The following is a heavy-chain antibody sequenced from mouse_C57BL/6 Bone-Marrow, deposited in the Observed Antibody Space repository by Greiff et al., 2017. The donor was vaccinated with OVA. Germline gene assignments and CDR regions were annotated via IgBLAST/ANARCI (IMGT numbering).Heavy chain of an antibody. CDR2: IDPEDGET. Sequence: EVQLQQSGAELVKPGASVKLSCTASGFNIKDYYMHWVKQRTEQGLEWIGRIDPEDGETKYAPKFQGKATITAATSSNPSYLQLSSLTSEDTAVYYCAPGDGWGYFDYWGQGTTLTVSS. J-gene: IGHJ2*01. CDR3: APGDGWGYFDY. V-gene: IGHV14-2*01. D-gene: IGHD2-3*01. CDR1: GFNIKDYY.